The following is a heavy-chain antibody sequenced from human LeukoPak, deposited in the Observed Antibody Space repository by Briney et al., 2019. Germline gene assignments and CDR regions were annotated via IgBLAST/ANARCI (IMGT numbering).Heavy chain of an antibody. Sequence: PSETLSLTCTVSGGSISSGSYYWSWIRQPAGKGLEWIGRIYTSGSTNYNPSLKSRVTISVGTSKNQFSLKLSSVTAADTAVYYCARGRFLEWLWGQGTLVTVSS. V-gene: IGHV4-61*02. CDR3: ARGRFLEWL. CDR1: GGSISSGSYY. CDR2: IYTSGST. D-gene: IGHD3-3*01. J-gene: IGHJ4*02.